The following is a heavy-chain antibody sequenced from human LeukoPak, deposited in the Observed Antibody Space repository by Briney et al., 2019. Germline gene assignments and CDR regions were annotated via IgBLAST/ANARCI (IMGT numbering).Heavy chain of an antibody. CDR2: VTRNGGTT. CDR3: AKDRNQYFDPNFDY. Sequence: GATLRLSCVASGFTFRSYAMSWVRQAPGKGLEWVSAVTRNGGTTYYEESVKGRVTISRDNSKNTLYLQMNSLSAEDTAVYYCAKDRNQYFDPNFDYWGQGTLVTVSS. V-gene: IGHV3-23*01. CDR1: GFTFRSYA. J-gene: IGHJ4*02. D-gene: IGHD3-3*01.